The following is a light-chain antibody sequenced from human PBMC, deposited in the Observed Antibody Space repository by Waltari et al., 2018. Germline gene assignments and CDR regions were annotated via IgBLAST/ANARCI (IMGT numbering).Light chain of an antibody. V-gene: IGLV1-40*01. Sequence: QSVLTQPPSVSGAPGQRVSISCNGRSSNIGAGYGVHWYQHLPGAAPSLFIYETNNRPSGVPDRFSGSKSGTSASLAITGLQPEDEADYYCQSFDSNLTVVVFGGGTKLTVL. CDR1: SSNIGAGYG. CDR3: QSFDSNLTVVV. CDR2: ETN. J-gene: IGLJ2*01.